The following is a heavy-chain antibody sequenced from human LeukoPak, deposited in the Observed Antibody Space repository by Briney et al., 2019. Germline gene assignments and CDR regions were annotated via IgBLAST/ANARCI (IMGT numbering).Heavy chain of an antibody. CDR1: GGSISSYY. Sequence: SETLSLTCTVSGGSISSYYWSWIRQPAGKGLEWIGRIYTSGSTNYNPSLKSRVTMSVDTSMNQFSLKLSSVTAADTAVYYCARENYDILTGYPHFDYWGQGTLVTVSS. CDR2: IYTSGST. J-gene: IGHJ4*02. CDR3: ARENYDILTGYPHFDY. V-gene: IGHV4-4*07. D-gene: IGHD3-9*01.